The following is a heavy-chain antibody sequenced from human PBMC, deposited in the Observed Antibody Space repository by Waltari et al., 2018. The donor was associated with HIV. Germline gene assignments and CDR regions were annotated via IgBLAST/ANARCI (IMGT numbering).Heavy chain of an antibody. Sequence: QVRLHQWGAGLLKTSDTLSLTCAVYGESLSGYYSAWFRQPPGKGLQWIGDIDASGSVHHDPSLRCRVAMSVDTYKNQFALKVRSVTAADTAVYDCAKKDLFGGTRGWFDPWGQGTSVVVSS. V-gene: IGHV4-34*01. CDR3: AKKDLFGGTRGWFDP. D-gene: IGHD3-10*01. J-gene: IGHJ5*02. CDR1: GESLSGYY. CDR2: IDASGSV.